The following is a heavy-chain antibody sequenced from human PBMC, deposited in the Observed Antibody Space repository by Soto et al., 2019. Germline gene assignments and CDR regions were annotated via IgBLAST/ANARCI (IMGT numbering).Heavy chain of an antibody. Sequence: QVQLQESGPGLVKPSQTLSLTCTVSGGSISSGGYYWSWIRQHPGKGLEWIGYIYYSGSTYYNPSLKSRVTISVDTSKNQFSLNLSSLTAADKAVYYCARVHSSGWYPDYWGQGTLVTVSS. CDR3: ARVHSSGWYPDY. V-gene: IGHV4-31*03. J-gene: IGHJ4*02. D-gene: IGHD6-19*01. CDR2: IYYSGST. CDR1: GGSISSGGYY.